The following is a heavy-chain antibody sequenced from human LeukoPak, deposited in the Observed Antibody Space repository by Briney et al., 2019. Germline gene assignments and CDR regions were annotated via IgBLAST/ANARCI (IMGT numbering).Heavy chain of an antibody. D-gene: IGHD6-19*01. V-gene: IGHV3-53*01. J-gene: IGHJ4*02. CDR1: GGSFSGYY. Sequence: ETLSLTCAVYGGSFSGYYWSWVRQAPGKGLEWVSVIYSGGSTYYADSVKGRFTISRDNSKNTLYLQMNSLRAEDTAVYYCARQSSGWFFDYWGQGTLVTVSS. CDR2: IYSGGST. CDR3: ARQSSGWFFDY.